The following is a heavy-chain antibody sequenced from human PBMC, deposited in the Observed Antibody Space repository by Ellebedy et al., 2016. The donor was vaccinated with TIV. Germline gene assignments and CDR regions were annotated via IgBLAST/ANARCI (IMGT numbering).Heavy chain of an antibody. CDR1: GYSFIDLS. D-gene: IGHD2-21*02. V-gene: IGHV1-24*01. Sequence: AASVKVSCKVSGYSFIDLSMHWLRQVPGKGLEWLGGFDTEDGDTHYSQKFQGRVTMSEDTSTDTAYMELSRLTSEDTAVYFCATDSSKYPLGLVTSVHAFDIWGQGTMVTVSS. CDR3: ATDSSKYPLGLVTSVHAFDI. J-gene: IGHJ3*02. CDR2: FDTEDGDT.